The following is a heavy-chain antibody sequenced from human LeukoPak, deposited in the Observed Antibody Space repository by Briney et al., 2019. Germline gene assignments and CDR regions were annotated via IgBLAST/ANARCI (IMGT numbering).Heavy chain of an antibody. CDR2: ISSGGHDAT. CDR1: GFSFSDYA. D-gene: IGHD3-22*01. Sequence: GGSLRLSCAASGFSFSDYAMVWVRQAPRKGLEWVSGISSGGHDATFYADSVKGRFTISRDNSRNTLYLQMNSLRAEDTAMYYCAKAPSRGYDTSGYYYWGQGTLVTVSS. V-gene: IGHV3-23*01. CDR3: AKAPSRGYDTSGYYY. J-gene: IGHJ4*02.